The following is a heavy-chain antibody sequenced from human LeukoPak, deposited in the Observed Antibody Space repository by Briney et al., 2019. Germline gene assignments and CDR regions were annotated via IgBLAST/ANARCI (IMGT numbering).Heavy chain of an antibody. V-gene: IGHV4-34*01. CDR2: INHSGST. D-gene: IGHD5-18*01. CDR1: GGSFSGYY. Sequence: PSETLSLTCAVYGGSFSGYYWSWIRQPPGKGLEWIGEINHSGSTNYNPSLKSRVTISVDTPKNQFSLKLSSVTAADTAVYYCARGRPWIQLWLAVYYFDYWGQGTLVTVSS. CDR3: ARGRPWIQLWLAVYYFDY. J-gene: IGHJ4*02.